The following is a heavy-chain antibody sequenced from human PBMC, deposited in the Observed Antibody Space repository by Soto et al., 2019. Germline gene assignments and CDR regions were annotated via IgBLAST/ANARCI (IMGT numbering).Heavy chain of an antibody. D-gene: IGHD6-6*01. CDR1: GFTLSTFG. CDR2: VSYDERHV. J-gene: IGHJ5*01. CDR3: AKEMFPQTAPISSSPWGDS. V-gene: IGHV3-30*18. Sequence: QVQLVESGGGVVQPGRSLRLSCAASGFTLSTFGIHWVRQAPGKGLEWVALVSYDERHVYYADSVKGRFAISRDISKHTVYLQMDSLRSEDTAIYYCAKEMFPQTAPISSSPWGDSWGQGTLVTVSS.